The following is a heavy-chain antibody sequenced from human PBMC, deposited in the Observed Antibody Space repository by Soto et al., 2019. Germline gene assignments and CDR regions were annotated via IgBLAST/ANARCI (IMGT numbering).Heavy chain of an antibody. J-gene: IGHJ4*02. CDR1: GGSISSYY. CDR2: ICTSGTT. D-gene: IGHD2-21*02. Sequence: SETLSLTCSVSGGSISSYYGSWIRQPAGKGLEWIGRICTSGTTNYNPSLESRVTMSVDTSKNQFSLKLSSVTAADTAVYYCARGPYCGGDCYFSVWGQGTLVTVSS. CDR3: ARGPYCGGDCYFSV. V-gene: IGHV4-4*07.